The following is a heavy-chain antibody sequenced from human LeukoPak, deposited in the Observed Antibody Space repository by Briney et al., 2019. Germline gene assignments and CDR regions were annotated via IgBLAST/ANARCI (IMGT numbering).Heavy chain of an antibody. V-gene: IGHV4-59*12. CDR2: IYYSGST. CDR1: Y. J-gene: IGHJ4*02. D-gene: IGHD1-26*01. CDR3: ARAGEWELPFDY. Sequence: YWSXIRQPPGKXLEWIAYIYYSGSTNYNPSLKSRVTISVDTSNNQFSLKLSSVTAADTAVYYCARAGEWELPFDYWGQGTLVTVSS.